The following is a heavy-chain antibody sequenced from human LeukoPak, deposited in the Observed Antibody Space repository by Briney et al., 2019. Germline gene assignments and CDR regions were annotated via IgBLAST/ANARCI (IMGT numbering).Heavy chain of an antibody. CDR2: INPSGGST. D-gene: IGHD1-26*01. Sequence: ASVTVSCKASGYTFTSYNMHWVRQAPGQGLEWMGVINPSGGSTNYAQKVQGRVTMTRDMSTSTVYMELSSLRSEDTAVYYCATADPVGRAPLDYWGQGTLVTVSS. V-gene: IGHV1-46*01. CDR1: GYTFTSYN. CDR3: ATADPVGRAPLDY. J-gene: IGHJ4*02.